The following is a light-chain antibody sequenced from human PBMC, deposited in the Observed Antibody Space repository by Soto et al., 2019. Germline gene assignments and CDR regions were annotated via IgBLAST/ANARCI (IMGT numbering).Light chain of an antibody. CDR1: SSDVGGYNY. J-gene: IGLJ2*01. V-gene: IGLV2-8*01. CDR3: SSYAGSNNPVV. Sequence: QSALTQPPSASGSPGQSVTISCTGTSSDVGGYNYVSWYQQHPGKAPKVMIYEVSERPSGVPDRFSGSKSGNTASLTVSGLQAEDEADYYCSSYAGSNNPVVFGGGTKVTVL. CDR2: EVS.